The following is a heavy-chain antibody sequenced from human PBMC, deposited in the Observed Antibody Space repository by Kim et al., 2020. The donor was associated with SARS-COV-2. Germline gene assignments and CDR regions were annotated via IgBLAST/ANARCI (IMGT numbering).Heavy chain of an antibody. J-gene: IGHJ6*02. V-gene: IGHV3-30*04. CDR2: ISYDGSNK. Sequence: GGSLRLSCAASGFTFSSYAMHWVRQAPGKGLEWVAVISYDGSNKYYVDSVKGRFTISRDNSKNTLYLQMNSLRAEDTAVYYCARDVCCGGGEMEPYYYYGMDVWGQGTTVTVSS. D-gene: IGHD2-21*01. CDR3: ARDVCCGGGEMEPYYYYGMDV. CDR1: GFTFSSYA.